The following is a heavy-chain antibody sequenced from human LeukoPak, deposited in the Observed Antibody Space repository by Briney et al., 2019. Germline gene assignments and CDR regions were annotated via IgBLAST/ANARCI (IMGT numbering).Heavy chain of an antibody. D-gene: IGHD6-13*01. CDR3: ARARGIKYSSSWDGGPLDY. Sequence: GASVKVSCKASGYTFTGYYMHWVRQAPGQGLEWMGWINPNSGGTNYAQKFQGRVTMTRDTSISTAYMELSRLRSDDTAVHYCARARGIKYSSSWDGGPLDYWGQGTLVTVSS. J-gene: IGHJ4*02. CDR2: INPNSGGT. V-gene: IGHV1-2*02. CDR1: GYTFTGYY.